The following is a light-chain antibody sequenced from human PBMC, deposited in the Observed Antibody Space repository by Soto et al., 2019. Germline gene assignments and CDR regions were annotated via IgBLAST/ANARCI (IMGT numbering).Light chain of an antibody. CDR3: QQYGSSGT. Sequence: EIMMTQSPATLSVSPGERATLSCRASQSVSSHLAWYQQKPGQAPRLLIYGASNRATGIPDRFSGSGSGTDFTLTISRLEPEDFAVYYCQQYGSSGTFGQGTKV. CDR2: GAS. V-gene: IGKV3-20*01. CDR1: QSVSSH. J-gene: IGKJ1*01.